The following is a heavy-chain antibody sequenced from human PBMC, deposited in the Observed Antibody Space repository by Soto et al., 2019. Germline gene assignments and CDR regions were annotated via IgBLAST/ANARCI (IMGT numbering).Heavy chain of an antibody. D-gene: IGHD6-19*01. J-gene: IGHJ4*02. V-gene: IGHV1-3*04. CDR1: GYTFTGYA. Sequence: GASVKVSCKASGYTFTGYAMHWVRQAPGQRLEWMGWINTGNGNTKYSQKFQGRVTITRDTSASTAYMELSSLRSEDTAVYYCARAVAVPADFDYWGQGNLVTVS. CDR3: ARAVAVPADFDY. CDR2: INTGNGNT.